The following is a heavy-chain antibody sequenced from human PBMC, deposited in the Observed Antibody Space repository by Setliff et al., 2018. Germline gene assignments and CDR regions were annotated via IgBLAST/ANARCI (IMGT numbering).Heavy chain of an antibody. Sequence: PRESLKISCKGSGYSFTSYWIGWVRQMPGKGLEWMGIIYPGDSDTRYSPSFQGQVTISADKSIGTAYLQWSSLKASDTAMYYCARQAIFGSDAFDIWGQGTMVTVSS. CDR2: IYPGDSDT. J-gene: IGHJ3*02. D-gene: IGHD3-3*01. CDR1: GYSFTSYW. V-gene: IGHV5-51*01. CDR3: ARQAIFGSDAFDI.